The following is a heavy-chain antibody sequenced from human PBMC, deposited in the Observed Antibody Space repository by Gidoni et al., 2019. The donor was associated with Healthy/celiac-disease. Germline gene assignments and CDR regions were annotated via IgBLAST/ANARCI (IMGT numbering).Heavy chain of an antibody. CDR3: AADRYYDILTGYSTGDY. CDR1: GCTFNSYA. J-gene: IGHJ4*02. V-gene: IGHV1-58*01. CDR2: IGVGSGNP. D-gene: IGHD3-9*01. Sequence: QMQLVQSGPEGKKTGTSVKVSGKASGCTFNSYAVQGVRQARGQRLEWIGWIGVGSGNPNYAPTFQERVTITRDMSTSTAYMELSSLRSEDTAVYYCAADRYYDILTGYSTGDYWGQGTLVTVSS.